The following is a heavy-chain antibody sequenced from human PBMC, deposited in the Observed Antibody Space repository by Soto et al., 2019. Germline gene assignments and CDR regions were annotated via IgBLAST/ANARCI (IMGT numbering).Heavy chain of an antibody. Sequence: GGSLRLSCAASGFNLGSYWMHWVRQAPGKGRGWGSRINDYGTTINYAESVEGPFTISRDDAKSEVYLQMNNLRAEDTAVYYCARGGLEPFDYWGQGALVTVSS. CDR1: GFNLGSYW. CDR3: ARGGLEPFDY. V-gene: IGHV3-74*01. CDR2: INDYGTTI. D-gene: IGHD1-1*01. J-gene: IGHJ4*02.